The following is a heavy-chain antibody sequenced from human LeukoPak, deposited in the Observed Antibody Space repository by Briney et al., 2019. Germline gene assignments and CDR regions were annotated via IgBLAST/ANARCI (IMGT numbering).Heavy chain of an antibody. V-gene: IGHV1-18*04. D-gene: IGHD6-13*01. J-gene: IGHJ4*02. Sequence: ASVKVSCKASGYTFTGYYMHWVRQAPGQGLEWMGWISAYNGNTNYAQKLQGRVTMTTDTSTSTAYMELRSLRSDDTAVYYCARDLALVPFDYWGQGTLVTVSS. CDR1: GYTFTGYY. CDR2: ISAYNGNT. CDR3: ARDLALVPFDY.